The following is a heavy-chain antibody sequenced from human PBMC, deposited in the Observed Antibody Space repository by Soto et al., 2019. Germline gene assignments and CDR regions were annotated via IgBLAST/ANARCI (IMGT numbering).Heavy chain of an antibody. CDR2: ISSDSKTI. Sequence: EVQLVESGGGLLQPGGSLRLSCTASGFSFNTYSMNWVRQAPGKGLEWISYISSDSKTIDYSDSVKGRFTISRDNARNSLYLQMKSLRGEDTAVYYCARDRFGRFQRSGGACYDFWGQGTRVTVSS. CDR1: GFSFNTYS. CDR3: ARDRFGRFQRSGGACYDF. D-gene: IGHD2-15*01. J-gene: IGHJ4*02. V-gene: IGHV3-48*01.